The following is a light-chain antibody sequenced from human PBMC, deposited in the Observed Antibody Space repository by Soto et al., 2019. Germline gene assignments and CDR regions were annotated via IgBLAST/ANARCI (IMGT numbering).Light chain of an antibody. J-gene: IGKJ5*01. V-gene: IGKV3-15*01. CDR3: QQYNNWPPIT. Sequence: EIVMTQSPATLSVSPGQRATLSCRASQSVSGNLAWYQHKPGQAPRLLIYGASTRATGIPATFSGSGSGTEFTLTISSLQCEDFAVYYCQQYNNWPPITFGQGTRREIK. CDR1: QSVSGN. CDR2: GAS.